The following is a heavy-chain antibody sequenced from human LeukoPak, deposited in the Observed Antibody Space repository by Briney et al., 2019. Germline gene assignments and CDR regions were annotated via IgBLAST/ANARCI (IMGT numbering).Heavy chain of an antibody. CDR2: IHEDAGET. V-gene: IGHV3-7*05. D-gene: IGHD2-21*02. CDR1: GFRVSVSW. Sequence: GRCLSPSCAASGFRVSVSWMTSVRQPPGKGRQWVASIHEDAGETKYVESVRGWSTISRDTATNSLYLQMNSLRAAEPAVNYCASSKDHCCHYWGQGTLVTVSS. J-gene: IGHJ4*02. CDR3: ASSKDHCCHY.